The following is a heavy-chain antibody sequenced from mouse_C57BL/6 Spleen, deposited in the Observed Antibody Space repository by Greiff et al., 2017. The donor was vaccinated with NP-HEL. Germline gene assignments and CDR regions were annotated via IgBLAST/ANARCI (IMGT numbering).Heavy chain of an antibody. CDR2: INPNNGGT. Sequence: VQLQQSGPELVKPGASVKIPCKASGYTFTDYNMDWVKQSHGKSLEWIGDINPNNGGTIYNQKFKGKATLTVDKSSSTAYMELRSLTSEDTAVYYCARNYGSRFLYFDYWGQSTTLTVSS. D-gene: IGHD1-1*01. CDR3: ARNYGSRFLYFDY. CDR1: GYTFTDYN. V-gene: IGHV1-18*01. J-gene: IGHJ2*01.